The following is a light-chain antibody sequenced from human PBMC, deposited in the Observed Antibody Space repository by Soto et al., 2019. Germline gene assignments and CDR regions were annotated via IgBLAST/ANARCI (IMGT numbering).Light chain of an antibody. CDR2: EVS. CDR3: NAQADNGKHV. V-gene: IGLV2-8*01. Sequence: QSVLTQPPSASGSPGQSVTISCTGNSNDVGHSSFISWYQQHPDKGPKLIIYEVSKRPSGVPDRFSGSKSGNTASLSVSGLQDEDEADYFCNAQADNGKHVFGTGTKLTVL. CDR1: SNDVGHSSF. J-gene: IGLJ1*01.